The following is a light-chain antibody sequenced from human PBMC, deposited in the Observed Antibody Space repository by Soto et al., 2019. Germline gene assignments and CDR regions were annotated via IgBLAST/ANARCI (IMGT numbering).Light chain of an antibody. Sequence: QSALTQPPSASGSPGQSVAISCTGTSSDVGAYNYVSWYQRHPGKAPKLMIYEVSKRPSGVPDRFSGSKSGNTASLSVSGPEVEDEADYYCSSYAGSSNFYVFGSGTKLTVL. CDR2: EVS. CDR3: SSYAGSSNFYV. V-gene: IGLV2-8*01. J-gene: IGLJ1*01. CDR1: SSDVGAYNY.